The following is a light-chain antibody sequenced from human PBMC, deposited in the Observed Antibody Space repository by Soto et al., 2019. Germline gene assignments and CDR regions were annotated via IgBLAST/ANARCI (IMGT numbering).Light chain of an antibody. V-gene: IGKV1-5*01. Sequence: DIQMTQSPSSLSASVRDRVTITFRASQSISNWLAWYQQKPGKAPKLLIYDASTLESGVPSRFSGGGFGTDFTLTISSLQPDDFATYYCQQYSSYSTFGQGTKVDIK. CDR2: DAS. CDR3: QQYSSYST. CDR1: QSISNW. J-gene: IGKJ1*01.